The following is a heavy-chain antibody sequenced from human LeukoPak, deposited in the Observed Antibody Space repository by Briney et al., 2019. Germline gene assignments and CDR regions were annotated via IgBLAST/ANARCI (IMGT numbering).Heavy chain of an antibody. D-gene: IGHD3-22*01. CDR3: ARDPSAYYYDSSGPVFDL. J-gene: IGHJ2*01. CDR1: GYTFTGYY. Sequence: ASVKVSCKASGYTFTGYYMHWVRQAPGQGLEWMGWINPNSGGTNYAQKFQGRVTMTRDTSISTAYMELSRLRSDDTAVYYCARDPSAYYYDSSGPVFDLWGRGTLVTVSS. CDR2: INPNSGGT. V-gene: IGHV1-2*02.